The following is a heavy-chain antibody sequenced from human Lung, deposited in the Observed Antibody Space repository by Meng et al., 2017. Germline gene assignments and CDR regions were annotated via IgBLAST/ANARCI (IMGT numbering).Heavy chain of an antibody. CDR3: ARSQQWLDS. V-gene: IGHV6-1*01. CDR2: TYYRTKWYN. Sequence: QVHLQQSRPVLVKRPQTLSPTCAISGDSVSSNSAAWNWIRQSPSRGLEWLGRTYYRTKWYNGYAVSVRSRITINPDTSKNQFSLQLNSVTPEDTAVYYCARSQQWLDSWGQGTLVTVSS. CDR1: GDSVSSNSAA. D-gene: IGHD6-19*01. J-gene: IGHJ4*02.